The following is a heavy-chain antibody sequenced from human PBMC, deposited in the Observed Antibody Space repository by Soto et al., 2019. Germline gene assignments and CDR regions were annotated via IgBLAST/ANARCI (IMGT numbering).Heavy chain of an antibody. CDR2: INHSGST. D-gene: IGHD2-2*03. CDR1: VVSFSGYY. Sequence: WETLSLTCAVYVVSFSGYYWSCIRQPPGKWLEWIGEINHSGSTNYNPSLKSRVTISVDTSKNQFSLKLSSVTAVDTAVYYCARLEMDKITFEYLGQGTLVSVSS. CDR3: ARLEMDKITFEY. V-gene: IGHV4-34*01. J-gene: IGHJ4*02.